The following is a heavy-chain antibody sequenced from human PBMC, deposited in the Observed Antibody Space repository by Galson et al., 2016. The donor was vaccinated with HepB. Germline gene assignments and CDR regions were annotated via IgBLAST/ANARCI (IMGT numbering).Heavy chain of an antibody. Sequence: SVKVSCKAAGGTFSTYVISWVRQAPGQGLEWMGGIIPMFGTVNYAHKLQGRVTITADKSTSTVYMELSSLRSEDTAIYYCARDRSLYYDFWSGFYVWGQGTLVTVSS. CDR1: GGTFSTYV. CDR3: ARDRSLYYDFWSGFYV. D-gene: IGHD3-3*01. CDR2: IIPMFGTV. J-gene: IGHJ4*02. V-gene: IGHV1-69*06.